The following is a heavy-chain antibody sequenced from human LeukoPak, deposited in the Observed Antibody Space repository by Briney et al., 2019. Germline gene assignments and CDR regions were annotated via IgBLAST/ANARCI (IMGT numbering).Heavy chain of an antibody. D-gene: IGHD6-13*01. V-gene: IGHV4-59*01. J-gene: IGHJ4*02. CDR1: GRSITSYY. CDR3: ARGGIAAAALVHLDY. Sequence: PSETLSLTCSVSGRSITSYYWSWIRQPPRKGLEWNGYIYYSGSTNYNPSLKSRVTIGVDTSKNQFSLRLSSVTAADTAVYYCARGGIAAAALVHLDYWGQGTLVTVSS. CDR2: IYYSGST.